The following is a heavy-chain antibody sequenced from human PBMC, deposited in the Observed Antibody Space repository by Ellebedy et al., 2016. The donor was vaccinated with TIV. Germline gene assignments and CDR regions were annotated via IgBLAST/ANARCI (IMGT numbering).Heavy chain of an antibody. J-gene: IGHJ3*02. V-gene: IGHV3-7*03. D-gene: IGHD2-2*01. CDR2: IKQDGSEK. CDR1: GFTFSSYW. CDR3: ARGYCSSTSCYAAAFDI. Sequence: GGSLRLXCAASGFTFSSYWMSWVRQAPGKGLEWVANIKQDGSEKYYVDSVKGRFTISRDNAKNSLYLQMNSLRAEDTAVYYCARGYCSSTSCYAAAFDIWGQGTMVTVSS.